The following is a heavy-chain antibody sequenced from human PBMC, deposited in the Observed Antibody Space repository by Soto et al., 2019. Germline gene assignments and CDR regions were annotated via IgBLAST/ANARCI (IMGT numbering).Heavy chain of an antibody. V-gene: IGHV4-34*01. Sequence: QVQLQQWGAGLLKPSETLSLTCAVYGGSFSGYYWSWIRQPPGKGLEWIGEINHSGSTNYNPSLKSRVTISVDTSKNKFSLKLSSVTAADTAVYYCARVRHYYDSSGYYYFFDYWGQGTLVTVSS. CDR3: ARVRHYYDSSGYYYFFDY. CDR2: INHSGST. CDR1: GGSFSGYY. D-gene: IGHD3-22*01. J-gene: IGHJ4*02.